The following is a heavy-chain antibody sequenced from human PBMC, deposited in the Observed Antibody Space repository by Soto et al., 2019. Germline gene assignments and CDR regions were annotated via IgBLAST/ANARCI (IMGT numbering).Heavy chain of an antibody. Sequence: SETLSLTCTVSGGSISSYYWSWIRQPPGKGLEWIGSIYYSGSTYYNPSLKSRVTISVDTSKNQFSLKLSSVTAADTAVYYCARGAWDHYYYYYGMDVWGQGTTVTVSS. J-gene: IGHJ6*02. CDR1: GGSISSYY. D-gene: IGHD1-26*01. V-gene: IGHV4-59*05. CDR3: ARGAWDHYYYYYGMDV. CDR2: IYYSGST.